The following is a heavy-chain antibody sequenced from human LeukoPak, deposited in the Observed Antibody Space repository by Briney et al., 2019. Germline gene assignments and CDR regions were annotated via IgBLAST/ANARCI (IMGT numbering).Heavy chain of an antibody. CDR2: IYTCGST. J-gene: IGHJ5*02. CDR1: CGPISSYY. Sequence: ADPLSLTRCLSCGPISSYYWRWIQPPAAKGLQWIGRIYTCGSTNYNHPLKSRVTMSVDTSKDQFSLKLSSVTAAETAVYYCARGGPRGVVVPAAIGRQNWFDPWGQGTLVTVSS. D-gene: IGHD2-2*01. V-gene: IGHV4-4*07. CDR3: ARGGPRGVVVPAAIGRQNWFDP.